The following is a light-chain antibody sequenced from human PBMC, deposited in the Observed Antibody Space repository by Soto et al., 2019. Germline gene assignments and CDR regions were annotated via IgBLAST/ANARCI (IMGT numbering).Light chain of an antibody. CDR1: QDISTY. Sequence: DIQMTQSPSSLSASVGDRVTITCRASQDISTYLNWYQQKPGKAPKLLIFDASNLETGVPSRFSGSGSGTDFTFTISNLQPEDIATYYCQQYDNLPPYTFGQGANLEIK. V-gene: IGKV1-33*01. CDR2: DAS. J-gene: IGKJ2*01. CDR3: QQYDNLPPYT.